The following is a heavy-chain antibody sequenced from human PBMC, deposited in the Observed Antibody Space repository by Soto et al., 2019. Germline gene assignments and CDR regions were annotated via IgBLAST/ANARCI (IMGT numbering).Heavy chain of an antibody. CDR2: IGTAGDT. CDR3: ARGAAAGTLNAFDI. CDR1: GFTFSSYD. Sequence: EVQLVESGGDLVQPGGSLRLSCAASGFTFSSYDMHWVRQATGKGLEWVSAIGTAGDTYYPGSVKGRFTISRENAKNSLYLQMNSLRAGDTAVYYCARGAAAGTLNAFDIWGQGTMVTVSS. J-gene: IGHJ3*02. V-gene: IGHV3-13*04. D-gene: IGHD6-13*01.